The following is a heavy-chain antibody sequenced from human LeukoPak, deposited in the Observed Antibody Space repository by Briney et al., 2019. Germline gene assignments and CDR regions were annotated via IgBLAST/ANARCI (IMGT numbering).Heavy chain of an antibody. J-gene: IGHJ2*01. CDR3: ARCPFVAGVGPTSWYFDL. D-gene: IGHD1-26*01. CDR1: GGSITSYY. Sequence: SETLSLTCTVSGGSITSYYWSWIRQPPGKGLEWIGYIYSSAHTDVNPSLKSRGTISVDASKSQVSLKQFSVTASYTALYYCARCPFVAGVGPTSWYFDLWCRGTLVTVSS. CDR2: IYSSAHT. V-gene: IGHV4-4*09.